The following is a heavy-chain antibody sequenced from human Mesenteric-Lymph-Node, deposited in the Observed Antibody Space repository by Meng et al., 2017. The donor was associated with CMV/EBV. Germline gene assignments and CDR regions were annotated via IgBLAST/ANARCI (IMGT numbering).Heavy chain of an antibody. Sequence: GGSLRLSCAASGFTFSSYAMSWVRQAPGKGLEWVSAISGSGGSTYYADSVKGRFTISRDNSKNTLYLQMNSLRAEDTAVYYCASAYCGGDCSPYYGMDVWGQGTTVTVSS. CDR3: ASAYCGGDCSPYYGMDV. CDR2: ISGSGGST. J-gene: IGHJ6*02. D-gene: IGHD2-21*01. V-gene: IGHV3-23*01. CDR1: GFTFSSYA.